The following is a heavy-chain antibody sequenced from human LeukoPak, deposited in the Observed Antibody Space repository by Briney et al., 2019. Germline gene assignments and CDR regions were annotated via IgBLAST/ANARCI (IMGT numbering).Heavy chain of an antibody. Sequence: GASVKVSCKASGYTFSSHGITWVRQAPGQGLEWVAWINGDSGNRNHAQKLQGRVTVTTDTSTSTAYMELTSLTPDDTAVYYCARGGRVGKFDPWGQGTLVTVSS. D-gene: IGHD3-16*01. CDR1: GYTFSSHG. CDR3: ARGGRVGKFDP. V-gene: IGHV1-18*01. CDR2: INGDSGNR. J-gene: IGHJ5*02.